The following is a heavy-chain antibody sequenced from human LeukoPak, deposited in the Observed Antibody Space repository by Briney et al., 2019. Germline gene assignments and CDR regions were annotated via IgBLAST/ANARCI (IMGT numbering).Heavy chain of an antibody. D-gene: IGHD5-24*01. CDR1: GFTFRGAA. CDR2: ISSSGNNA. Sequence: GGSLRLSCAVSGFTFRGAAMTWVRQAPGKGLEWVSLISSSGNNAYYADSVKGRFTISRDNSKNTLSLQMNSLRVEDMAIYYCAKDIQLSTWGLGTRVTVSS. V-gene: IGHV3-23*01. J-gene: IGHJ3*01. CDR3: AKDIQLST.